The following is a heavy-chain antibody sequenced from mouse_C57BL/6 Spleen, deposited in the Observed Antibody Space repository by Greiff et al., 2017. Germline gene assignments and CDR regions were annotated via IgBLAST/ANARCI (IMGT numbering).Heavy chain of an antibody. V-gene: IGHV1-15*01. J-gene: IGHJ3*01. CDR1: GYTFTDYE. Sequence: QVQLKQSGAELVRPGASVTLSCKASGYTFTDYEMHWVKQTPVHGLEWIGAIDPETGGTAYNQKFKGKAILTAEKSSSTVYMELRCLTSEVSAVYYCTINWDWFAYWGQGTLVTVSA. D-gene: IGHD4-1*01. CDR2: IDPETGGT. CDR3: TINWDWFAY.